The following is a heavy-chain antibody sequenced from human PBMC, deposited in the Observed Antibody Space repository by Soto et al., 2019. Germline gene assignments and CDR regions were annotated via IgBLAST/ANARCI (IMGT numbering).Heavy chain of an antibody. D-gene: IGHD6-13*01. V-gene: IGHV3-48*01. CDR1: GFTFSSYS. CDR2: ISSSSSTI. CDR3: ARHPERIAEIGGFDP. Sequence: EVQLVESGGGLVQPGGSLRLSCAASGFTFSSYSMNWVRQAPGKGLEWVSYISSSSSTIYYADSVKGRFTISRDNAKNSLYLQMNSLRAEDTAVYDCARHPERIAEIGGFDPWGQGTLVTVSS. J-gene: IGHJ5*02.